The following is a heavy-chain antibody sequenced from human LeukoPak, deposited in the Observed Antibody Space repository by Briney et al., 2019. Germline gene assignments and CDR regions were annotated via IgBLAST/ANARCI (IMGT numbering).Heavy chain of an antibody. D-gene: IGHD4-11*01. Sequence: GGSLRLSCAASGFSFSDHYMDWVRQAPGKGLEWVGRTGNKANSYTKDYAASVKGRFTFSRDDSKNSLYLQMNSLKTEDTAVYYCASSLYSNYAFDIWGQGTMVTVSS. CDR3: ASSLYSNYAFDI. V-gene: IGHV3-72*01. J-gene: IGHJ3*02. CDR1: GFSFSDHY. CDR2: TGNKANSYTK.